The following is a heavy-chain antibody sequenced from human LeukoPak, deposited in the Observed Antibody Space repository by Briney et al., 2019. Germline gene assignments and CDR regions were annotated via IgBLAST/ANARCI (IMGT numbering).Heavy chain of an antibody. CDR2: ISGSGGTT. CDR3: AKKADRRITVATSGAFDI. V-gene: IGHV3-23*01. CDR1: GFTFSSYG. Sequence: TGGSLRLSCAASGFTFSSYGMSWVRQAPGKGLEWVSAISGSGGTTYYADSVKGRFAISRDNAKNTLYLQMNSLRAEDTAIYYCAKKADRRITVATSGAFDIWGQGTVVTVSS. D-gene: IGHD6-19*01. J-gene: IGHJ3*02.